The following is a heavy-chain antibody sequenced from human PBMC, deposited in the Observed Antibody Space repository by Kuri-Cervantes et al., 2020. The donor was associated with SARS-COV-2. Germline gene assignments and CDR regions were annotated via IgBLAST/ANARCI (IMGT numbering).Heavy chain of an antibody. Sequence: GESLKISCAAYGFTFSNAWMNWVRQAPGKGLEWVSSISSSSSYIYYADSVKGRFTISRDNAKNSLYLQMNSLRAEDTAVYYCARTSTWSIYFDYWGQGTLVTVSS. CDR1: GFTFSNAW. CDR2: ISSSSSYI. J-gene: IGHJ4*02. D-gene: IGHD2-8*02. CDR3: ARTSTWSIYFDY. V-gene: IGHV3-21*01.